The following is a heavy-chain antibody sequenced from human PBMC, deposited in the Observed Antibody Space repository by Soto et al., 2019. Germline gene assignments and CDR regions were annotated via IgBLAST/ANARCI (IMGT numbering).Heavy chain of an antibody. CDR3: ATVLAATIPAEYFQH. J-gene: IGHJ1*01. Sequence: QVQLVQSGAEVKKPGSSVKVSCKASGGTFSSYAISWVRQAPGQGLEWMGGIIPIFGTANYAQKFQGRVTITADESTSTAYMELSSLRAEDTAVYYCATVLAATIPAEYFQHWGKGTLVTVSS. V-gene: IGHV1-69*01. CDR1: GGTFSSYA. D-gene: IGHD2-15*01. CDR2: IIPIFGTA.